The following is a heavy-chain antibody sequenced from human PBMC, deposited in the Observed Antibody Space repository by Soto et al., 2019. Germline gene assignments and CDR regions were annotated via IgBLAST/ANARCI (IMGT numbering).Heavy chain of an antibody. CDR2: IKQDGSEK. CDR1: GFTFSSYW. CDR3: ARDRREWLFLRSLDY. J-gene: IGHJ4*02. V-gene: IGHV3-7*05. Sequence: GGSLRLSCAASGFTFSSYWVSWVRQAPGKGLEWVANIKQDGSEKYYVDSVKGRFTISRDNAKNSLYLQMNSLRAEDTAVYYCARDRREWLFLRSLDYWGQGTLVTVSS. D-gene: IGHD3-3*01.